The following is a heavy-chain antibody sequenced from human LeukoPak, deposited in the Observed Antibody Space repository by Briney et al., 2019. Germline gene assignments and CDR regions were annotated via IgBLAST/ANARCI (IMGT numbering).Heavy chain of an antibody. CDR1: GFTFSSYS. V-gene: IGHV3-48*04. J-gene: IGHJ4*02. D-gene: IGHD5/OR15-5a*01. CDR2: ISSSGSTI. CDR3: ARGEVSSLDY. Sequence: GGSLRLSCAASGFTFSSYSMNWVRQAPGKGLEWVSYISSSGSTIYYADSVKGRFTISRDNAKNSLYLQMNSLRAEDTAVYYCARGEVSSLDYWGQGTLVTVSS.